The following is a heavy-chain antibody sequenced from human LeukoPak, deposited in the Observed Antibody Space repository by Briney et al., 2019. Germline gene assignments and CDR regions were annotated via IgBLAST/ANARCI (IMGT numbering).Heavy chain of an antibody. J-gene: IGHJ4*02. Sequence: GGSLRLPCAASGFTFDDYAMHWVRQAPGKGLEWVSLISWDGGSTYYADSVKGRFTISRDNSKNSLYRQMNSLRAEDTALYYCAKDMAAYYYASGNIDYWGQGTLVTVSS. V-gene: IGHV3-43D*03. CDR3: AKDMAAYYYASGNIDY. CDR1: GFTFDDYA. D-gene: IGHD3-10*01. CDR2: ISWDGGST.